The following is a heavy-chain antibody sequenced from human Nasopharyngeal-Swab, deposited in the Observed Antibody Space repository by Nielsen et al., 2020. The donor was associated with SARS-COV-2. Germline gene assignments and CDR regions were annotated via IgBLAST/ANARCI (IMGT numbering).Heavy chain of an antibody. CDR3: TKGRADYSNPSFDN. CDR2: ISSSTNFI. D-gene: IGHD4-11*01. V-gene: IGHV3-21*04. CDR1: GFTFSTYN. J-gene: IGHJ4*02. Sequence: GESLKISCAASGFTFSTYNMNWVRQAPGKGLEWVSSISSSTNFIYYADSVKGRFIISRDNARNSLYLQMNSLRPDDTALYYCTKGRADYSNPSFDNWGQGTLVTVSS.